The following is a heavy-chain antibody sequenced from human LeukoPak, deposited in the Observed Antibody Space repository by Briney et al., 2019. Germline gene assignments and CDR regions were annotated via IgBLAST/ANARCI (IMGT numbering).Heavy chain of an antibody. D-gene: IGHD4-23*01. CDR1: GFTFSSYE. J-gene: IGHJ4*02. Sequence: PGGSLRLSCAASGFTFSSYEMNWVRQAPGKGLEWVSYISSSGSTIYYADSVKGRFTIARDNAKNQLYLQMNSLRAEDTAVYYCARDRQRSIRNSEAINWGQGTLVTVSS. CDR3: ARDRQRSIRNSEAIN. CDR2: ISSSGSTI. V-gene: IGHV3-48*03.